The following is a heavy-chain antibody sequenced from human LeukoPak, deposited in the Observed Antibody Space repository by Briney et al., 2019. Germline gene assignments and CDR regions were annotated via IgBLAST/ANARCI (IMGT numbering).Heavy chain of an antibody. J-gene: IGHJ4*02. CDR1: GYTLTSYD. CDR3: ARGRATGYPYYFEC. Sequence: GASVKVSCKASGYTLTSYDINWVRQATGQGLEWMGWMNPNRGSTGYAQKFQGRVTITSNPSISTAYMELSGLRSEDTAVYCCARGRATGYPYYFECWVEGSLV. D-gene: IGHD5-12*01. CDR2: MNPNRGST. V-gene: IGHV1-8*03.